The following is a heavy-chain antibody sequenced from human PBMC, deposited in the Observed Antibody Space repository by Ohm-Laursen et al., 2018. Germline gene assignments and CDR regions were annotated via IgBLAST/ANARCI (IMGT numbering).Heavy chain of an antibody. CDR1: GFIVSSYY. J-gene: IGHJ3*02. CDR3: VWTSHI. CDR2: LQSGGST. D-gene: IGHD2-21*01. V-gene: IGHV3-53*01. Sequence: SLRLSCAASGFIVSSYYMSWVRQPPGKGLEWVSVLQSGGSTYYADSVKGRFTISRDNSKNTLYLQMNSLRVEDTAVYYCVWTSHIWGQGTMVTVSS.